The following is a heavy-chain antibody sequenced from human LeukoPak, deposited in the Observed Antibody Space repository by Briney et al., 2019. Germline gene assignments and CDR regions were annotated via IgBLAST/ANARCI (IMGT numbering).Heavy chain of an antibody. D-gene: IGHD2-2*01. CDR3: AGYCLITPCYPRAVDY. CDR1: GYSITSGYN. V-gene: IGHV4-38-2*02. J-gene: IGHJ4*02. Sequence: SETLSLTCTVSGYSITSGYNWAWFRQPPGKVLEWIGSIYHSGSAYYNPSLKSRVTISVDTSKNHFSLKLSSVTAADTAVYYCAGYCLITPCYPRAVDYWGEGPQAPVSS. CDR2: IYHSGSA.